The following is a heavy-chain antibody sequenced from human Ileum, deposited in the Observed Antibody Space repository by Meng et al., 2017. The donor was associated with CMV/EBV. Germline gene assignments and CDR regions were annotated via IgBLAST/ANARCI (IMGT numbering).Heavy chain of an antibody. V-gene: IGHV4-4*07. CDR2: IYNSGST. J-gene: IGHJ4*02. Sequence: PSEPLSLAAPLSGPSNAISSWTSTRQLAGKGLEWICRIYNSGSTNYNLSLKSRVTMSVDTSKNQFSLKLTSVTAADTAIYYCAREMSSCSNSTCYGVDSWCQGTLVTVSS. CDR1: GPSNAISS. CDR3: AREMSSCSNSTCYGVDS. D-gene: IGHD2-2*01.